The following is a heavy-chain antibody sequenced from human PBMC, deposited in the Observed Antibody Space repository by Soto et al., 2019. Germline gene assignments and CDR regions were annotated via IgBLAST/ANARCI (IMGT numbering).Heavy chain of an antibody. Sequence: GGSLRLSCAASGFTFSSYAMSWVRQAPGKGLEWVSAISGSGGSTYYADSVKGRFTISRDNSKNTLYLQMNSLRAEDTAVYYCAKEPGEGFWSGWVWFDPWGQGTLVTVSS. CDR1: GFTFSSYA. CDR3: AKEPGEGFWSGWVWFDP. CDR2: ISGSGGST. J-gene: IGHJ5*02. D-gene: IGHD3-3*01. V-gene: IGHV3-23*01.